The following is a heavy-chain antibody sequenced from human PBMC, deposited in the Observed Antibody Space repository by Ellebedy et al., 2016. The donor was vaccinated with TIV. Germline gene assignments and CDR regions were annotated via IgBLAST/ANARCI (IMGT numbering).Heavy chain of an antibody. V-gene: IGHV4-31*03. D-gene: IGHD5-24*01. CDR2: IYYSGST. J-gene: IGHJ2*01. CDR1: GGXXXSGPXX. Sequence: MPSETLSLTCTVSGGXXXSGPXXWSXXXQHPGKGLEWIGYIYYSGSTYYNPSLKSRVTISVDTSKNQFSLKLSSVTAADTAVYYCHIGGVEMEKRIDLWGRGTLVTVSS. CDR3: HIGGVEMEKRIDL.